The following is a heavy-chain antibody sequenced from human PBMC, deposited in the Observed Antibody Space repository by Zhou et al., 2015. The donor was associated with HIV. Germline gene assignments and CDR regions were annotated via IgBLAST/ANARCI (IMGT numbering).Heavy chain of an antibody. J-gene: IGHJ4*02. D-gene: IGHD6-19*01. Sequence: QVQLVQSGAEVKKPGASVKVSCKASGYTFISYYIHWVRQAPGQGLEWMGIINPTDGSTSYAQKFQGRVSMTRDKSTSTVYMALTSLRSEDTAVYYCAKAVTGSDWGFDYWGQGTLVTVSS. V-gene: IGHV1-46*01. CDR2: INPTDGST. CDR3: AKAVTGSDWGFDY. CDR1: GYTFISYY.